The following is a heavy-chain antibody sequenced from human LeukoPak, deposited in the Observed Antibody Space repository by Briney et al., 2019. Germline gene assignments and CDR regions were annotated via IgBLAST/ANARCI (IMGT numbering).Heavy chain of an antibody. J-gene: IGHJ4*02. CDR3: ARVEMATIRFDY. CDR2: IRHGGSS. Sequence: SETLSLTCAVYGGSFSDYYWNWIRQPPGKGLEWIGEIRHGGSSNYNPSLKSRVTISVDTSKNHFSVKLSSVTAADTAVYYCARVEMATIRFDYWGQGTLVTVSS. CDR1: GGSFSDYY. V-gene: IGHV4-34*01. D-gene: IGHD5-24*01.